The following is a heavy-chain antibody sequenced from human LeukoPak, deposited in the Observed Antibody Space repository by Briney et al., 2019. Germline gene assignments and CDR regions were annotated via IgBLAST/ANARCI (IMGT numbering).Heavy chain of an antibody. D-gene: IGHD3-3*01. CDR3: ASSATSYYDFWSGYSFDY. V-gene: IGHV1-69*13. Sequence: SVKVSCKASGGAFSSYAISWVRQAPGQGLEWMGGIIPIFGTANYAQKFQGRVTITADESTSTAYMELSSLRSEDTAVYYCASSATSYYDFWSGYSFDYWGQGTLVTVSS. J-gene: IGHJ4*02. CDR1: GGAFSSYA. CDR2: IIPIFGTA.